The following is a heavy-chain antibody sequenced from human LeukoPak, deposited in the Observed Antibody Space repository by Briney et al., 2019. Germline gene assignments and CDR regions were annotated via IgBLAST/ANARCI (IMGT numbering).Heavy chain of an antibody. CDR1: GGSVSSGSYY. CDR2: INHSGST. J-gene: IGHJ4*02. D-gene: IGHD3-10*01. Sequence: PSETLSLTCTVSGGSVSSGSYYWSWIRQPPGKGLEWIGEINHSGSTNYNPSLKSRVTISVDTSKNQFSLKLSSVTAADTAVYYCARAHRGSGSYYPPFFDYWGQGTLVTVSS. CDR3: ARAHRGSGSYYPPFFDY. V-gene: IGHV4-39*07.